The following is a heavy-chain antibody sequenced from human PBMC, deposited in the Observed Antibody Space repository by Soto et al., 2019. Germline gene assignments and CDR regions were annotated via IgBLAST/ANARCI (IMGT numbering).Heavy chain of an antibody. Sequence: EVQLVESGGGLVQPGGSLRLSCEASGFTFGSYWMNWVRQAPGKGLAWVSRINAEGTTTFYADSVKGRFTISRDNAKNTLYLDMHSLGAEDTAVYFCASLMIRETIDFWGQRTLVTVSP. J-gene: IGHJ4*02. D-gene: IGHD3-10*01. V-gene: IGHV3-74*01. CDR1: GFTFGSYW. CDR2: INAEGTTT. CDR3: ASLMIRETIDF.